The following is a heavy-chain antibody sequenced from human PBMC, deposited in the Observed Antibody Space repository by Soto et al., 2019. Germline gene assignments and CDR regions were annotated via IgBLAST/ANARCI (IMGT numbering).Heavy chain of an antibody. CDR2: ISGSGGST. J-gene: IGHJ4*02. V-gene: IGHV3-23*01. CDR3: AKEIYCSGGSCPFVPFDY. Sequence: GGSLRLSCAASGFTFSSYAMSWVRQAPGKGLEWVSTISGSGGSTYYADSVKGRFTISRDNSKNTLYLQMNSLKAEDTAVYYCAKEIYCSGGSCPFVPFDYWGQGTLVTVSS. D-gene: IGHD2-15*01. CDR1: GFTFSSYA.